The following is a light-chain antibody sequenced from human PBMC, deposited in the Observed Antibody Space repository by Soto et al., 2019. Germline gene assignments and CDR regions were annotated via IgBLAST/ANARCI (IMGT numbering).Light chain of an antibody. V-gene: IGKV1-9*01. J-gene: IGKJ5*01. CDR3: QQFKNYPIT. Sequence: IQLTQSPSSLSASVGDRVTFTCRASEDISSYFVWYQQKPGAAPKLLIYAASALHSGVPSRFSGSGSGTDFTLTISSLHPEDFAVYFCQQFKNYPITFGQGTRLQI. CDR2: AAS. CDR1: EDISSY.